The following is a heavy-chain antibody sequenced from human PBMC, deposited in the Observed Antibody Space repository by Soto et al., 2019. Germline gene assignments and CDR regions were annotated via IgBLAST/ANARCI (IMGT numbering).Heavy chain of an antibody. Sequence: PSETLSLTCSVSGASLISGEHYWSWIRQAPGKGLEWIGLIYYTGITDYNPSLKSRVAISLDTSENQFSLTLSSVTAADTAVYYCASVRGGYYYAMDVWGQGTTVT. CDR3: ASVRGGYYYAMDV. J-gene: IGHJ6*02. CDR1: GASLISGEHY. CDR2: IYYTGIT. V-gene: IGHV4-30-4*01. D-gene: IGHD3-10*02.